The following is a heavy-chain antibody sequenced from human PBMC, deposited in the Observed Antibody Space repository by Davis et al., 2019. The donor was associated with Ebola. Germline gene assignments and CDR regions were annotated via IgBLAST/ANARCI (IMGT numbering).Heavy chain of an antibody. CDR2: IGWNSGTV. D-gene: IGHD6-19*01. V-gene: IGHV3-9*01. J-gene: IGHJ4*02. CDR1: GFTFDDYA. CDR3: ANSPVEAADY. Sequence: SLKISCAASGFTFDDYAMHWVRQAPGKGLEWVSGIGWNSGTVDYVDSVKGRFTISRDNAKNSLYLQMNSLRAEDTAVYYCANSPVEAADYWGQGTLVTVSS.